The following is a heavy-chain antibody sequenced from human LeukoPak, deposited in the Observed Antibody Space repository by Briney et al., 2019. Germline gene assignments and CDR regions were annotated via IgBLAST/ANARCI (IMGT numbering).Heavy chain of an antibody. D-gene: IGHD1-1*01. Sequence: GGSLRLSCAASGFTVSSNYMSWVRQAPGKGLEWVSLIYSGGSTYYPDSVKGRFTISRDNSKNTLYLHMNSLRAEDTAVYYCARKKCGTNCLVNYFDYWGQGAAVTVSS. CDR2: IYSGGST. CDR1: GFTVSSNY. V-gene: IGHV3-66*01. J-gene: IGHJ4*02. CDR3: ARKKCGTNCLVNYFDY.